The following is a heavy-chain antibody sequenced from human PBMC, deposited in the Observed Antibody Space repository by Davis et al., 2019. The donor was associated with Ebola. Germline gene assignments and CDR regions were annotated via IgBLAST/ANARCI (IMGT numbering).Heavy chain of an antibody. CDR2: ISAYNGNT. Sequence: AASVKVSCKASGYTFTNYAIGWVRQAPGQGLEWMGWISAYNGNTNYAQKLQGRVSMTTDTSTNTAYMELRSLRSDDTAVYYCARGEQWLTFDYWGQGTLVTVSS. J-gene: IGHJ4*02. CDR3: ARGEQWLTFDY. D-gene: IGHD6-19*01. V-gene: IGHV1-18*01. CDR1: GYTFTNYA.